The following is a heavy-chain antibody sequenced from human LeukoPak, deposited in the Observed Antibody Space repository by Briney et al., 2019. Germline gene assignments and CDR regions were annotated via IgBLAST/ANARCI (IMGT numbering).Heavy chain of an antibody. CDR3: ASDPITFGGVIATPGGY. V-gene: IGHV3-30-3*01. Sequence: PGGSLRPSCAASGFTFSSYAMHWVRQAPGKGLEWVAVISYDGSNKYYADSVKGRFTISRDNSKNTLYLQMNSLRAEDTAVYYCASDPITFGGVIATPGGYWGQGTLVTVSS. CDR1: GFTFSSYA. J-gene: IGHJ4*02. CDR2: ISYDGSNK. D-gene: IGHD3-16*02.